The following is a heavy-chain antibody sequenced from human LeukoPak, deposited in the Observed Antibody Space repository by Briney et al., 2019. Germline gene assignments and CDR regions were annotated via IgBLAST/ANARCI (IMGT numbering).Heavy chain of an antibody. V-gene: IGHV1-3*01. D-gene: IGHD6-6*01. CDR2: INAGNGNT. CDR1: GYTFTSYA. J-gene: IGHJ4*02. CDR3: ARDFGQLVNYFDY. Sequence: GASAKVSCKASGYTFTSYAMHWVRQAPGQRLEWMGWINAGNGNTKYSQKFQGRVTITRDTSASTAYMELSSLRSEDTAVYYCARDFGQLVNYFDYWGQGTLVTVSP.